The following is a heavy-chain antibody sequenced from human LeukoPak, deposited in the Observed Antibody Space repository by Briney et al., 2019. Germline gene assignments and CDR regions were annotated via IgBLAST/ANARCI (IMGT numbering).Heavy chain of an antibody. Sequence: PGGSLRLSCAASGFTFSSYGMHWVRQAPGKGLEWVAFIRYDGSNKYYADSVKGRFTISRDNSKNTLYLQMNSLRAEDTAVYYCAKDSPYSGSYPADAFDIWGQGTMVTVSS. CDR1: GFTFSSYG. CDR3: AKDSPYSGSYPADAFDI. CDR2: IRYDGSNK. D-gene: IGHD1-26*01. J-gene: IGHJ3*02. V-gene: IGHV3-30*02.